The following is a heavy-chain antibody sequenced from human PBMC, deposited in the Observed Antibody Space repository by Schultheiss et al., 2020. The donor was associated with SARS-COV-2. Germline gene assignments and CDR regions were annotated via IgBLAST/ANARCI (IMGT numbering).Heavy chain of an antibody. CDR2: INHSGST. CDR3: ARPILSDYDFWSGGAFDI. J-gene: IGHJ3*02. V-gene: IGHV4-34*01. Sequence: SETLSLTCAVYGGSFSGYYWSWIRQPPGKGLEWIGEINHSGSTNYNPSLKSRVTISVDTSKNQFSLKLSSVTAADTAVYYCARPILSDYDFWSGGAFDIWGQGTMVTVSS. D-gene: IGHD3-3*01. CDR1: GGSFSGYY.